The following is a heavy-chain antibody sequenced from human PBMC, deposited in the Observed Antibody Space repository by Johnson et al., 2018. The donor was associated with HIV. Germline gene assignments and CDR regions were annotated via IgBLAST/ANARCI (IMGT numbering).Heavy chain of an antibody. J-gene: IGHJ3*02. D-gene: IGHD6-6*01. CDR3: ARANSRGAEYSNLGAFDI. CDR1: GFTFSSYD. CDR2: IGTAGDT. Sequence: VQVVESGGGLVQPGGSLRLSCAASGFTFSSYDMHWVRQATGKGLEWVSAIGTAGDTYYPGSVKGRFTISRENAKNSLYLQMNSLRAGDTAVYYCARANSRGAEYSNLGAFDIWGQGTMVTVSS. V-gene: IGHV3-13*01.